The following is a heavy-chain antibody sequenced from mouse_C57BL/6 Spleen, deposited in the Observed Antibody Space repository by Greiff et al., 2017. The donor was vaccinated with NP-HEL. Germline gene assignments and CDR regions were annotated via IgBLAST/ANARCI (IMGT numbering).Heavy chain of an antibody. V-gene: IGHV5-17*01. D-gene: IGHD2-3*01. CDR1: GFTFSDYG. J-gene: IGHJ3*01. CDR2: ISSGSSTI. Sequence: EVNVVESGGGLVKPGGSLKLSCAASGFTFSDYGMHWVRQAPEKGLEWVAYISSGSSTIYYADTVKGRFTISRDNAKNTLFLQMTSLRSEDTAMYYCARGDGYYALAYWGQGTLVTVSA. CDR3: ARGDGYYALAY.